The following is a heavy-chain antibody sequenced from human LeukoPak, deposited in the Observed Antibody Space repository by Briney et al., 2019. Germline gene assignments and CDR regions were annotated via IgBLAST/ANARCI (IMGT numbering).Heavy chain of an antibody. CDR2: INHSGST. CDR1: GGSFSGNY. CDR3: ARLEKRGYYYNGMDV. Sequence: SETLSLTCAVYGGSFSGNYWSWIRQPPGKGLEWIGEINHSGSTNCNPSLKSRVTISVDTSKKQFSLKLSSVAAADTAVYYCARLEKRGYYYNGMDVWGQGTTVTVSS. J-gene: IGHJ6*02. D-gene: IGHD3-10*01. V-gene: IGHV4-34*01.